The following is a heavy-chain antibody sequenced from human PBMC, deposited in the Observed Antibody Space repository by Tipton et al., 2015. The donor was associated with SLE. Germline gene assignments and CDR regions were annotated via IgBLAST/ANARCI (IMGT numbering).Heavy chain of an antibody. CDR1: GGSLSSYY. Sequence: TLSLTCTVSGGSLSSYYWSWIRQAPGKGLEWIGYIFYSGSTNYNPSLKSRLTISVDTSKNQFSLNLSSVTAADTAVYYCARDTRDWFLSESWGQGALVTVSS. J-gene: IGHJ4*02. D-gene: IGHD3-9*01. CDR3: ARDTRDWFLSES. CDR2: IFYSGST. V-gene: IGHV4-59*12.